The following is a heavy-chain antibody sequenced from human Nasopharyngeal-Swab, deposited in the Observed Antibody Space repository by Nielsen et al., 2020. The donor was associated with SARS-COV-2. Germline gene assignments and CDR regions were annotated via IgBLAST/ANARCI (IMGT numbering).Heavy chain of an antibody. Sequence: GESLKISCAASGFTVSSNYMSWVRQAPGKGLEWVSVIYSGGSTYYADSVKGRFTISRDNSKNTLYLQMNSLRAEDTAVYYCARDMENVYDYWGQGTLVTVPS. J-gene: IGHJ4*02. D-gene: IGHD1-14*01. CDR3: ARDMENVYDY. CDR2: IYSGGST. CDR1: GFTVSSNY. V-gene: IGHV3-53*01.